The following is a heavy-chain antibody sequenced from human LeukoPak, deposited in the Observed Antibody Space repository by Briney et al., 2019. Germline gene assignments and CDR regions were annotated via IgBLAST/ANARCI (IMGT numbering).Heavy chain of an antibody. CDR1: GFTFSSYA. Sequence: GGSLRLSCAASGFTFSSYAMHWVRQAPGKGLEWVAVISYDGSNKHYADSVKGRFTISRDNSNNTLYVQMNSLSADDTAVYYCATNGGGGGLKFDYWGQGTLVTVSS. J-gene: IGHJ4*02. D-gene: IGHD2-15*01. CDR2: ISYDGSNK. CDR3: ATNGGGGGLKFDY. V-gene: IGHV3-30-3*01.